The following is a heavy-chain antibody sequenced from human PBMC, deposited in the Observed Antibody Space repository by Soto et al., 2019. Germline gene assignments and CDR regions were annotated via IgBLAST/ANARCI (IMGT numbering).Heavy chain of an antibody. D-gene: IGHD5-12*01. CDR3: ARGRFGLRNYYYYYGMDV. Sequence: SETLSLTCTVSGGSISSSSYYWGWIRQPPGKGLEWIGSIYYSGSTYYNPSLKSRVTISVDTSKNQFSLKLSSVTAADTAVYYCARGRFGLRNYYYYYGMDVWGQGTTVTVSS. J-gene: IGHJ6*02. CDR2: IYYSGST. V-gene: IGHV4-39*07. CDR1: GGSISSSSYY.